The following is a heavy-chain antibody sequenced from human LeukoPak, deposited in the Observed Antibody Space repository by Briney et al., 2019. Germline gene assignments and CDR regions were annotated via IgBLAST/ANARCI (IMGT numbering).Heavy chain of an antibody. CDR2: SYRSGST. J-gene: IGHJ4*02. Sequence: SETLSLTCTVSNYSISRGYYWGWLRPSPEKGLGWIGSSYRSGSTLYRPSVERGVTLSVEKYKNEFSLKVSSVTAADAAVYYCARDSSGYIYLDCWGQGPLVPVPS. D-gene: IGHD3-22*01. CDR3: ARDSSGYIYLDC. CDR1: NYSISRGYY. V-gene: IGHV4-38-2*02.